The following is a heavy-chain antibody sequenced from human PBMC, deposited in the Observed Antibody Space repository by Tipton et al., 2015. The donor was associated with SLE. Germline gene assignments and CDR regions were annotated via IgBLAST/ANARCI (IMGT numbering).Heavy chain of an antibody. J-gene: IGHJ5*02. Sequence: TLSLTCTVSGGSISSSSYYWGWIRQPPGKGLEWIGSIYYSGSTNYNPSLKSRVTISVDTSKNQFSLKLSSVTAADTAVYYCARRSSGWRPAGWFDPWGQGTLVTVSS. D-gene: IGHD6-19*01. CDR3: ARRSSGWRPAGWFDP. V-gene: IGHV4-39*07. CDR2: IYYSGST. CDR1: GGSISSSSYY.